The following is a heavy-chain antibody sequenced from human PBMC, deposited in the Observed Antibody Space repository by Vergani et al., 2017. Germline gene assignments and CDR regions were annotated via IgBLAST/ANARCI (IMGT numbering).Heavy chain of an antibody. Sequence: QVQLVQSGAEVKKPGASVKVSCKVSGYTLTELSMHWVRQAPGKGLEWMGGFDPEDGETIYAQKFQGRVTMTTDTSTSTAYMELRSLRSDDTAVYYCARVGYSSSWYPRYWGQGTLVTVSS. CDR1: GYTLTELS. V-gene: IGHV1-24*01. CDR2: FDPEDGET. J-gene: IGHJ4*02. D-gene: IGHD6-13*01. CDR3: ARVGYSSSWYPRY.